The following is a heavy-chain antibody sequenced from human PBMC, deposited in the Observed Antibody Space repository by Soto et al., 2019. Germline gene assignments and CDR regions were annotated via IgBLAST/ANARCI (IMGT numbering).Heavy chain of an antibody. CDR2: IYPADSDT. V-gene: IGHV5-51*01. Sequence: GESLKISCKGSGYRFTNNWIGWVRQMPGKGLEWMGIIYPADSDTTYSPSFQGQVTISRDNAKNSLYLQMNSLRAEDTAVYYCARGTHHSNWYQWFDPWGQGTLVTVSS. D-gene: IGHD6-13*01. J-gene: IGHJ5*02. CDR1: GYRFTNNW. CDR3: ARGTHHSNWYQWFDP.